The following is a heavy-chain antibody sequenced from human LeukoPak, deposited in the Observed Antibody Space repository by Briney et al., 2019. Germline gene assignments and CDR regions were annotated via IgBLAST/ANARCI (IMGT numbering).Heavy chain of an antibody. V-gene: IGHV3-30*18. CDR2: ISYDGGNK. J-gene: IGHJ4*02. Sequence: PGRSLRLSCAASGFTFSTYGMHGLRQAPGKGLEWVAVISYDGGNKYYADSVKGRFTISRDNSKNTLYLQMNSLRAEDTAVYYCAKDQRYSGYDLAVEYWGQGTLVTVSS. CDR1: GFTFSTYG. D-gene: IGHD5-12*01. CDR3: AKDQRYSGYDLAVEY.